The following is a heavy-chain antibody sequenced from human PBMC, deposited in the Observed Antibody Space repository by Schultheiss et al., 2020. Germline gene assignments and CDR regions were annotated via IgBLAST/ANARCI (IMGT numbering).Heavy chain of an antibody. D-gene: IGHD3-10*01. CDR1: GGSISSYY. Sequence: SETLSLTCTVSGGSISSYYGSWIRQPPGKGLEWIGYIHYSGRTNYNPSLKSRVTISVDTSKNQFSLKLSAVTAAETAVYYCASRYYYGSGISLIDPLGLGTLVTVSS. CDR3: ASRYYYGSGISLIDP. J-gene: IGHJ5*02. V-gene: IGHV4-59*08. CDR2: IHYSGRT.